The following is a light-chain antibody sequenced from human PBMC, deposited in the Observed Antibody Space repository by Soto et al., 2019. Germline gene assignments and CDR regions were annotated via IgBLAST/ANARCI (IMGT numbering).Light chain of an antibody. J-gene: IGKJ4*01. CDR2: DAS. CDR1: QSVRSY. V-gene: IGKV3-11*01. Sequence: IVLSQSLAYLSLSPGEIAPLACRASQSVRSYLAGYPHNPGQAPRLLIYDASMRASGIPASFSVIGSGTDFTLTISSLEPADFAVYYCQQRSNWPPPTFFGGTKVDIQ. CDR3: QQRSNWPPPT.